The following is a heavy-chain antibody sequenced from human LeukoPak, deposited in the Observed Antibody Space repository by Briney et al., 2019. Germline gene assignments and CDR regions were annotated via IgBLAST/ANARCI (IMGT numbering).Heavy chain of an antibody. CDR1: GYTFTSYD. D-gene: IGHD5-18*01. CDR3: ARPAGYSYGHEGGGY. Sequence: ASVKVSCKTSGYTFTSYDINWVRQATGQGLEWMGWMNPNSGNTGYAQKFQGRVTMTRNTSISTAYMELSSLRSEDTAVYYCARPAGYSYGHEGGGYWGQGTLVTVSS. V-gene: IGHV1-8*01. J-gene: IGHJ4*02. CDR2: MNPNSGNT.